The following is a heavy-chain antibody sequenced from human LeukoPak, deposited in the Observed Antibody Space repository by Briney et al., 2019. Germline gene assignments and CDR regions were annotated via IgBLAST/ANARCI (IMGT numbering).Heavy chain of an antibody. CDR1: GFTFSSYS. J-gene: IGHJ4*02. V-gene: IGHV3-30*18. CDR2: ISYDGSNK. Sequence: GGSLRLSCAASGFTFSSYSMNWVRQAPGKGLEWVAVISYDGSNKYYADSVKGRFTISRDNSKNTLYLQMNSLRAEDTAVYYCAKDRGVGATTLDYWGQGTLVTVSS. D-gene: IGHD1-26*01. CDR3: AKDRGVGATTLDY.